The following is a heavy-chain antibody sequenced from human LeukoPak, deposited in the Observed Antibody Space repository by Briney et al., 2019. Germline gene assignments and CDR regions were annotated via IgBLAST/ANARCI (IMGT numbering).Heavy chain of an antibody. CDR1: GFTFSGHW. J-gene: IGHJ4*02. D-gene: IGHD1-14*01. CDR2: INQGGSDK. CDR3: TRDRSRAEDD. Sequence: GGALSLSCAASGFTFSGHWMSWVRQAPGKGLEWVANINQGGSDKYYVDSVKGRFTISRDNANNLLYLQMNSLRGEDTAVYYCTRDRSRAEDDWGQGTLVTVSS. V-gene: IGHV3-7*01.